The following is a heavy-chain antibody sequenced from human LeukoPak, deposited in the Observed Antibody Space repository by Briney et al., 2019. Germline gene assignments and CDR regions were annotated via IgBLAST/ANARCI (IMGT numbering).Heavy chain of an antibody. CDR2: IYYSGTT. CDR1: GASISNYY. D-gene: IGHD5-24*01. J-gene: IGHJ4*02. Sequence: SETLSLTCSVSGASISNYYWSWIRQPPGKGLEWIGYIYYSGTTNYNPSLKSRVTISVDTSKNQFSLKLSSVTAADTAVYYCARQPRMATFDYWGQGTLVTVPS. CDR3: ARQPRMATFDY. V-gene: IGHV4-59*08.